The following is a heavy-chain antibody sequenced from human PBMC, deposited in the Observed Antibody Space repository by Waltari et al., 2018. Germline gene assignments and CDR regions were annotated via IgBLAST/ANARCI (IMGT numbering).Heavy chain of an antibody. J-gene: IGHJ4*02. D-gene: IGHD6-19*01. Sequence: QVQLVEAGGGVVQPGRSLTLTCEGSGFTFRNYAITWVRQAPGKGLEWVAIISYDAQYKYYADSVKGQTSISRDNHKNTAYLEMNSLRPEDTAVYYCSRGGQWLVLYSFDYWGQGTLVTVSS. CDR3: SRGGQWLVLYSFDY. CDR1: GFTFRNYA. CDR2: ISYDAQYK. V-gene: IGHV3-30*04.